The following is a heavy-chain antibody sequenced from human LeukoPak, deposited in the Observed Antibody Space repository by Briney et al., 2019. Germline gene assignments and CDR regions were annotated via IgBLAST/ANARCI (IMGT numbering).Heavy chain of an antibody. CDR1: GFTFSSYS. D-gene: IGHD6-13*01. J-gene: IGHJ4*02. CDR3: ASPNPYSSSWYGY. V-gene: IGHV3-21*01. CDR2: ISSSSSYI. Sequence: GGSLRLSCAASGFTFSSYSMNWVRQAPGKGLEWVSSISSSSSYIYYADSVKGRFTISRDNAKNSLYLQMNSLRAEDTAVYYCASPNPYSSSWYGYWGQGTLVTVSS.